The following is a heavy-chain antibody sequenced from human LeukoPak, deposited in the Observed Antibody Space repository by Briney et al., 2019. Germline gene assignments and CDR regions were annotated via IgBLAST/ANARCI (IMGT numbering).Heavy chain of an antibody. J-gene: IGHJ4*02. CDR1: GFTFSSYA. Sequence: GGSLRLSCAASGFTFSSYAMSWVRQAPGKGLEWVSAISGSGGGTYCADSVKGRFTISRDNSKNTLYLQMNSLRAEDTAVYYCAKDASPMVRGPLDYWGQGTLVTVSS. D-gene: IGHD3-10*01. CDR3: AKDASPMVRGPLDY. CDR2: ISGSGGGT. V-gene: IGHV3-23*01.